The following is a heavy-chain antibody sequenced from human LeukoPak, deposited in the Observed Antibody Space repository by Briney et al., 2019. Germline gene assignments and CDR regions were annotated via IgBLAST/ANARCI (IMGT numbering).Heavy chain of an antibody. V-gene: IGHV3-66*01. CDR3: AREDRSRFFDY. CDR2: IYSGGST. J-gene: IGHJ4*02. CDR1: GFTVSSNY. Sequence: GGSLRLSCAASGFTVSSNYMSWVRQAPGKGLEWVSVIYSGGSTYYADSVKGRFTISRDNSKNTLYLQMNSLRAEDTAVYYCAREDRSRFFDYWGQGTLVTVSS. D-gene: IGHD2-15*01.